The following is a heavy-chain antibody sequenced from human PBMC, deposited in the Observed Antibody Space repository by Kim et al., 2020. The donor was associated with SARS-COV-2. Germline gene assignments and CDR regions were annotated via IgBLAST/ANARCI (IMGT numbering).Heavy chain of an antibody. Sequence: ASVKVSCKASGYTFTGYYMHWVRQAPGQGLEWMGRINPNSGGTNYAQKFQGRVTMTRDTSISTAYMELSRLRSDDTAVYYCARWAGDYGIAYYYYGMDVWGQGTTVTVSS. CDR2: INPNSGGT. CDR3: ARWAGDYGIAYYYYGMDV. D-gene: IGHD4-17*01. V-gene: IGHV1-2*06. J-gene: IGHJ6*02. CDR1: GYTFTGYY.